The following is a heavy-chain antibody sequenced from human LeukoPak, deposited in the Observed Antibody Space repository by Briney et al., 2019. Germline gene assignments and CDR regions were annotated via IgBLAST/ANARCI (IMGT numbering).Heavy chain of an antibody. J-gene: IGHJ4*02. CDR2: IKSRTDGGTT. V-gene: IGHV3-15*01. D-gene: IGHD3-10*01. CDR3: TTITMIREHEDY. Sequence: GRSLRLSCAASGFSFSKAWMSWVRQAPGKGLEWVGRIKSRTDGGTTDYAAPVKGRFTISRDDSKNTLSLQMNSLKTEDTAVYYCTTITMIREHEDYWGQGTLVTVSS. CDR1: GFSFSKAW.